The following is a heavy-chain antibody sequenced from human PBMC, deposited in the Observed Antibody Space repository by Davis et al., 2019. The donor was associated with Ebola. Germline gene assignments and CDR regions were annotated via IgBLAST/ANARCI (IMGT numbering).Heavy chain of an antibody. CDR2: ISGSSRYI. D-gene: IGHD1-20*01. J-gene: IGHJ4*02. CDR1: GFTFSSYS. CDR3: AREGYGDIIGD. Sequence: GESLKISCAASGFTFSSYSMIWVRQAPGKGLEWVSSISGSSRYIYYEESVKGRFSISRDNAKNSLYLQMNSLRAEDTVVYYCAREGYGDIIGDWGQGTLVTVSS. V-gene: IGHV3-21*01.